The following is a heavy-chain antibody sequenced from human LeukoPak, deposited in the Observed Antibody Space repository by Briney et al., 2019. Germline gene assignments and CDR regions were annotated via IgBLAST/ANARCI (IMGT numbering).Heavy chain of an antibody. D-gene: IGHD5-18*01. CDR1: GYTFTGYY. J-gene: IGHJ4*02. V-gene: IGHV1-2*02. Sequence: ASVTVSCKASGYTFTGYYMHWVRQAPGQGLEWMGWINPNSGGTNYAQKFQGRVTMTRDTSISTAYMELSSLRSEDTAVYYCARGRGKNKGYSYGYTGDYWGQGTLVTVSS. CDR2: INPNSGGT. CDR3: ARGRGKNKGYSYGYTGDY.